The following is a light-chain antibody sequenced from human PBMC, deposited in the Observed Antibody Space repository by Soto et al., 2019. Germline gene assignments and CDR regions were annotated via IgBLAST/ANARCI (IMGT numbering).Light chain of an antibody. V-gene: IGKV3-11*01. Sequence: EIVLTQSPATLSLSPGERATLSCRASQSVSSYLAWYQQKPGQTPRLLIYDASNRATGVPARFSGSGSGTDFTLTISSLEPEDLAVYYCQQSNSWPPITFGQGTRLEIK. J-gene: IGKJ5*01. CDR1: QSVSSY. CDR2: DAS. CDR3: QQSNSWPPIT.